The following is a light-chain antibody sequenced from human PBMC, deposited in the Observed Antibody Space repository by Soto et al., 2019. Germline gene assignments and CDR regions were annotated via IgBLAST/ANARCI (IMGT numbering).Light chain of an antibody. CDR1: SDGIASNY. CDR2: EDN. V-gene: IGLV6-57*01. Sequence: NFMLTQPHSVSESPGKTVIISCTRSSDGIASNYVQRYQQRPGSSPTTVIYEDNQRPSGVPDRFSGSIDSSSNSASLTISGLETEDEADYYCQSYDATNQVFGGGTKLTVL. CDR3: QSYDATNQV. J-gene: IGLJ3*02.